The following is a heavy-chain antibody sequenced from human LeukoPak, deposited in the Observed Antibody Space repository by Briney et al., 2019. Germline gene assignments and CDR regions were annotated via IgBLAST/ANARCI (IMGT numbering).Heavy chain of an antibody. CDR2: IIPIFGTA. V-gene: IGHV1-69*13. J-gene: IGHJ4*02. D-gene: IGHD6-13*01. Sequence: GASVKVSCKVSGYTLTELSMHWVRQAPGQGLEWMGGIIPIFGTANYAQKFQGRVTITADESTSTAYMELSSLRSEDTAVYYCARVTTAAGRPYYFDYWGQGTLVTVSS. CDR3: ARVTTAAGRPYYFDY. CDR1: GYTLTELS.